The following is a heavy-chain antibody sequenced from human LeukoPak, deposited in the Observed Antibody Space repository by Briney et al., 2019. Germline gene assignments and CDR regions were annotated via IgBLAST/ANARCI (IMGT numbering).Heavy chain of an antibody. CDR1: GFTLSSSA. J-gene: IGHJ4*02. V-gene: IGHV3-21*01. CDR2: INNVGSHI. CDR3: SRDPTYYLRYGYFDY. Sequence: GGSLRLSCAASGFTLSSSAMNWVRQAPGKGLEWVSSINNVGSHIYYAGSVKGRFTISRDNTKNSLYLQMYSLRAEDTAVYYCSRDPTYYLRYGYFDYWGQGALVTVSS. D-gene: IGHD1-26*01.